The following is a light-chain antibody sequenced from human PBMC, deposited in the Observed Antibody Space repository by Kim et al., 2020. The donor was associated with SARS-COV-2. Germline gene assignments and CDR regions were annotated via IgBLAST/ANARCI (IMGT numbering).Light chain of an antibody. CDR3: QERSNWPQLT. CDR1: QSVKNY. CDR2: DAS. V-gene: IGKV3-11*01. J-gene: IGKJ4*01. Sequence: SPGERATLSCRASQSVKNYLAWYQQKPGQAPRLLIYDASNRATGIPARFSGSGSGTDFTLTISSLEPEDFAVYYCQERSNWPQLTVGGGTKVDIK.